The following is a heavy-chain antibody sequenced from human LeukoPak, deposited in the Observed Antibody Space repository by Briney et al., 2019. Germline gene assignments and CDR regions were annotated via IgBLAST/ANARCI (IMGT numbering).Heavy chain of an antibody. V-gene: IGHV3-74*01. CDR1: GFTVSSSY. CDR3: AREQVPDYTGDPGHYFDY. D-gene: IGHD7-27*01. CDR2: INNDGSYI. Sequence: GGSLRPSCAASGFTVSSSYMYWVRQAPGKGLEWVSRINNDGSYINYAESVKGRFTLSRDNTKNTLTLQMNSLRAEDTAVYYCAREQVPDYTGDPGHYFDYWGQGTLVTVSS. J-gene: IGHJ4*02.